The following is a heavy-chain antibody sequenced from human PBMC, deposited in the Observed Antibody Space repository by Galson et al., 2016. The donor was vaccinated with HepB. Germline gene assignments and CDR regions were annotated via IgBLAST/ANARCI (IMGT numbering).Heavy chain of an antibody. D-gene: IGHD1-26*01. V-gene: IGHV3-23*01. CDR3: AKPAGGNYVNYFDY. Sequence: SLRLSCAASGFTFSTYAMTWVRQAAGKGLEWISVISSSGGGTYYADSVKGRFTISRDNSKNTLYLQMNNLRAEDTAVYYCAKPAGGNYVNYFDYWGQGTLVTVSS. CDR2: ISSSGGGT. CDR1: GFTFSTYA. J-gene: IGHJ4*02.